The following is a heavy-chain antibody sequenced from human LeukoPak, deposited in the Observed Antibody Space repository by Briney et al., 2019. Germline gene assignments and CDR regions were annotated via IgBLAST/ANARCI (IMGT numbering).Heavy chain of an antibody. J-gene: IGHJ4*02. CDR2: IHYSGST. CDR3: TRHHDYGDKIDY. D-gene: IGHD4-23*01. CDR1: GASVPIASHY. Sequence: SETLSLTCTVSGASVPIASHYWAWIRQTPGKGLEWIGSIHYSGSTYYSPSLKSRLTISGDTYKSQFSLKLTFVTAADTAVYYCTRHHDYGDKIDYWGQGTQVTVSS. V-gene: IGHV4-39*01.